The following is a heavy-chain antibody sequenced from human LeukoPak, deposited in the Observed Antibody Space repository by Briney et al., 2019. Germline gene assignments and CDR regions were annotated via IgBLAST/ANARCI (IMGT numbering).Heavy chain of an antibody. Sequence: ASVKVSCKASGYTFTGYYFHWVRQAPGQGLEWMGWINPNTAGTNYAQKFLGGVTLTWDTSISTAYMELNRLTSDDTAVYYCATSAGDYRAGHYYYMGVWGKGTAVTVSS. V-gene: IGHV1-2*02. J-gene: IGHJ6*03. CDR1: GYTFTGYY. CDR3: ATSAGDYRAGHYYYMGV. D-gene: IGHD4-11*01. CDR2: INPNTAGT.